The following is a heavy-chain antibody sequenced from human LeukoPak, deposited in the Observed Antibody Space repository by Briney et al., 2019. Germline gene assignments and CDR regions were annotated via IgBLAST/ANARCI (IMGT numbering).Heavy chain of an antibody. Sequence: ASVTVSFKASGYTFTIYDINWVRQATGQGPEWMGWMNPNSGNTGYAQKFQGRVTMTRNTSISTAYMELSSLRSEDTAVYYCARGRSPYTMVRGVIGWFDPWGQGTLVTVAS. CDR1: GYTFTIYD. CDR3: ARGRSPYTMVRGVIGWFDP. D-gene: IGHD3-10*01. V-gene: IGHV1-8*01. CDR2: MNPNSGNT. J-gene: IGHJ5*02.